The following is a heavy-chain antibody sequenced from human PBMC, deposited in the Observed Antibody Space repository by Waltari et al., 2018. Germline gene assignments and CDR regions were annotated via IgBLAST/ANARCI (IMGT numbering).Heavy chain of an antibody. D-gene: IGHD6-13*01. V-gene: IGHV1-69*12. Sequence: QVQLVQSGAEVKKPGSSVKVSCKASGGTFSSYAISWVRQAPGQGLEWMGGIIPIFGTANDAQKFQGRGTITADQFTRTAFMELSSPRSEDTAVDYWVRGFLAAAAANNWFDPLGQGTLVTVSS. CDR1: GGTFSSYA. J-gene: IGHJ5*02. CDR3: VRGFLAAAAANNWFDP. CDR2: IIPIFGTA.